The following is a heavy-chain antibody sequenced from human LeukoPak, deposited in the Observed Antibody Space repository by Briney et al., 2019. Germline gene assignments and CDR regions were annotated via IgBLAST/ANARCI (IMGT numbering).Heavy chain of an antibody. J-gene: IGHJ4*02. D-gene: IGHD3-22*01. Sequence: GESLQISCKGSGYNFTNYWIGWVRQMPGKGLEWMGIIYPGDSDTRYSPSFQGQVTISADKSIKTAYLQWSSLKASDTAMYYCARPYFDSSGYYFDYWGQGTLVTVPS. CDR2: IYPGDSDT. CDR1: GYNFTNYW. V-gene: IGHV5-51*01. CDR3: ARPYFDSSGYYFDY.